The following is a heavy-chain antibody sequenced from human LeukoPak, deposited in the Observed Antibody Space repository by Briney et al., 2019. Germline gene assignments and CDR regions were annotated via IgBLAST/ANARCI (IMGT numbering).Heavy chain of an antibody. D-gene: IGHD6-6*01. CDR2: IKEDGSEK. V-gene: IGHV3-7*05. CDR3: ARDSPGSSRFYHYYGLDV. Sequence: GGSLRLSCAASRFAFSTYWMSWFRQAPGKGLEWVANIKEDGSEKYYVDSVKGRFTIYRDNAKNSLYLQMNRLRAEDTAVYYCARDSPGSSRFYHYYGLDVWGQGTTVTVSS. CDR1: RFAFSTYW. J-gene: IGHJ6*02.